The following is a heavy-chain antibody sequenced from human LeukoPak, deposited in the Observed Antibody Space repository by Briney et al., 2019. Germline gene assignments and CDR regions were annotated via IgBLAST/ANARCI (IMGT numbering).Heavy chain of an antibody. V-gene: IGHV3-15*01. CDR3: TTDLGTYYHGSQRLIPIDY. J-gene: IGHJ4*02. CDR2: IKSKTDGETT. D-gene: IGHD3-10*01. Sequence: GGSLRLSCVDSGFTFTDAWMSWVRQAPGKGLEWIGRIKSKTDGETTNYAEPVRGRFTISRDDSKSAVYLQMNSLKIEDTAVYYCTTDLGTYYHGSQRLIPIDYWGQGTLVTVSS. CDR1: GFTFTDAW.